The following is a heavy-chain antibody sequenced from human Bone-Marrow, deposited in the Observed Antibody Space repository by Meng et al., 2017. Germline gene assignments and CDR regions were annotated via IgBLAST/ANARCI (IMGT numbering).Heavy chain of an antibody. V-gene: IGHV4-34*01. Sequence: QVQLQQWGAGLLKPSGSLSRTCAVYGGSFSGYYWSWIRQPPGKGLEWIGEINHSGSTNYNPSLKSRVTISVDTSKNQFSLKLSSVTAADTAVYYCARGGVRGGIDYWGQGTLVTVSS. CDR1: GGSFSGYY. J-gene: IGHJ4*02. CDR2: INHSGST. CDR3: ARGGVRGGIDY. D-gene: IGHD3-10*01.